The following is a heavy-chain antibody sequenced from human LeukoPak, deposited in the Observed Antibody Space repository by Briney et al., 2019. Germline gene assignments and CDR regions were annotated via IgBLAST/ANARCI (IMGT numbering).Heavy chain of an antibody. D-gene: IGHD7-27*01. CDR1: GDSISSSSYY. V-gene: IGHV4-61*05. CDR2: IYYSGST. Sequence: PSETLSLTCTVSGDSISSSSYYWSWIRQPPGKGLEWIGYIYYSGSTNYNPSLKSRVTISVDTSKNQFSLKLSSVTAADTAVYYCARLGLPNAVDIWGQGTMVTVS. J-gene: IGHJ3*02. CDR3: ARLGLPNAVDI.